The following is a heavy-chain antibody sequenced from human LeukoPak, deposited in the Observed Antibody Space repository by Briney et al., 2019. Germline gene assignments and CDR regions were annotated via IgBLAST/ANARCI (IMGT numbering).Heavy chain of an antibody. Sequence: GGSLRLSCAASGFAFSSYAMHWVRQAPGKGLEYVSAISSNGGSTYYANSVKGRFTISRDNPKNTLYLHMGSLRAEDMAVYYCAREEPYYDILTGYRQSYYYYGMDVWGQGTTVTVSS. J-gene: IGHJ6*02. CDR3: AREEPYYDILTGYRQSYYYYGMDV. CDR1: GFAFSSYA. D-gene: IGHD3-9*01. CDR2: ISSNGGST. V-gene: IGHV3-64*01.